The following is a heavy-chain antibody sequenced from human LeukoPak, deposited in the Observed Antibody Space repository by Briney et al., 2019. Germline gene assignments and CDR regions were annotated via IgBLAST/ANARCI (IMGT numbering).Heavy chain of an antibody. J-gene: IGHJ5*02. D-gene: IGHD5-12*01. V-gene: IGHV1-2*02. CDR3: ARAGYSGQPA. CDR2: INPKNGGT. Sequence: ASVKVSCKASGYTFSDFYMHWVRQAPGQVLEWMGWINPKNGGTNYAQKFQDRVTMTRDTSINTAYMELKRLRSDDTAVYYCARAGYSGQPAWGQGTLVTASS. CDR1: GYTFSDFY.